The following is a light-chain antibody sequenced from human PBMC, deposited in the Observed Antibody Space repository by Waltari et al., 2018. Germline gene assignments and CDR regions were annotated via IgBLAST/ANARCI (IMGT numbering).Light chain of an antibody. J-gene: IGKJ2*01. CDR2: EAS. Sequence: DIQMTKFPSTLSASVGDRVTITCRASQTISNWLAWYQQKPGKAPKLLIHEASSLEDGVPSRFSGSRSGTEFTLTISSLQPDDSATYYCQQYNMYSYTFGQGTRLEIK. V-gene: IGKV1-5*03. CDR3: QQYNMYSYT. CDR1: QTISNW.